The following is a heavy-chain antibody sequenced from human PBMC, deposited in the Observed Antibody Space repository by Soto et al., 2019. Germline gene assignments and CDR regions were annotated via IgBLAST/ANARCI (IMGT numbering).Heavy chain of an antibody. CDR3: ARGFNPGIAVAGTPLFFDY. Sequence: AASVKVSCKASGYTFTGYYMHWVRQAPGQGLEWMGWINPNSGGTNYAQKFQGWVTMTRDTSISTAYMELSRLRSDDTAVYYCARGFNPGIAVAGTPLFFDYWGQGTLVTVSS. D-gene: IGHD6-19*01. V-gene: IGHV1-2*04. J-gene: IGHJ4*02. CDR1: GYTFTGYY. CDR2: INPNSGGT.